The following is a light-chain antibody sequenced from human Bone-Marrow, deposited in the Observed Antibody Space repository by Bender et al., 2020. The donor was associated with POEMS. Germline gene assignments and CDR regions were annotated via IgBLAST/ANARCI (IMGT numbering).Light chain of an antibody. CDR2: GND. V-gene: IGLV1-44*01. J-gene: IGLJ3*02. CDR3: SAWDGILNGWV. Sequence: QSVLTQPPSASRTPGQRVTISCSGRSSNIGGNAVNWWQQLPATAPKLLIYGNDQRPSGVADRFSGSKSGTSASLAISGLQSEDEADYFCSAWDGILNGWVFGGGTELTVL. CDR1: SSNIGGNA.